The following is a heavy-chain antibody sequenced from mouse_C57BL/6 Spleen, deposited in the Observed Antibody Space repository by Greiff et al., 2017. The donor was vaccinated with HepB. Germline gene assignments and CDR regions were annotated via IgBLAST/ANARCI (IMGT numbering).Heavy chain of an antibody. CDR1: GFTFSSYA. J-gene: IGHJ2*01. CDR2: ISDGGSYT. CDR3: ARGGGSRGDYFDY. Sequence: EVKVVESGGGLVKPGGSLKLSCAASGFTFSSYAMSWVRQTPEKRLEWVATISDGGSYTYYPDNVKGRVTISREKAKNNLYLQMSHLKSEDTAMYYCARGGGSRGDYFDYWGQGTTLTVSS. V-gene: IGHV5-4*03. D-gene: IGHD1-1*01.